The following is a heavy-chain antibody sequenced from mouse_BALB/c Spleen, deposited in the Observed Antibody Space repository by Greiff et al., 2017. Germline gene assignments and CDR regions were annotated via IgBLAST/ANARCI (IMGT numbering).Heavy chain of an antibody. Sequence: ESGPGILQPSQTLGLTCSFSGFSLSTSGMGVSWIRQPSGKGREWLAHMYWDDDKRYNPSLKSRHTITKDTSSNQVFLKITSVDTADTATYDCARREGYYGSSCIGSYAMDYWGQGTSVTVSS. CDR1: GFSLSTSGMG. V-gene: IGHV8-12*01. J-gene: IGHJ4*01. D-gene: IGHD1-1*01. CDR2: MYWDDDK. CDR3: ARREGYYGSSCIGSYAMDY.